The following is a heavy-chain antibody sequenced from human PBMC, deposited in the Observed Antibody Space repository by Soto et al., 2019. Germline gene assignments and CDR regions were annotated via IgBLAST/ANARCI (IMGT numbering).Heavy chain of an antibody. Sequence: EVQLLESGGGLVQPGGSLRLSCAASGFTFGIYAMSWVRQAPGKGLEWVSSISGSGGSIYYAHSVKGRFTISRDKTKNPLDLQMNSLRAEDTAVYHGARVAPEYRSTPRRFDFWGQGTLVTVSS. D-gene: IGHD6-13*01. CDR3: ARVAPEYRSTPRRFDF. CDR1: GFTFGIYA. J-gene: IGHJ4*02. CDR2: ISGSGGSI. V-gene: IGHV3-23*01.